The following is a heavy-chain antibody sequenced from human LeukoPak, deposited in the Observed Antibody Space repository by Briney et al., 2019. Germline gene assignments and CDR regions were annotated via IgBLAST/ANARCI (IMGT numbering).Heavy chain of an antibody. J-gene: IGHJ6*03. Sequence: GGSLRLSCVASGFKFSTYWMSWVRQAPGKGLEWVANIKQDGSDKYYVDSVKGRFTISRDNAKNSLYLQMNSLRAEDTAVYYCANTVTTGYYYYYMDVWGKGTTVTISS. CDR3: ANTVTTGYYYYYMDV. V-gene: IGHV3-7*03. CDR2: IKQDGSDK. CDR1: GFKFSTYW. D-gene: IGHD4-11*01.